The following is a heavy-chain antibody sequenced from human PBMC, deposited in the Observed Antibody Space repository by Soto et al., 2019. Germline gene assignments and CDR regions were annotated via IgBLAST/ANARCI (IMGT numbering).Heavy chain of an antibody. CDR2: IYYSGST. Sequence: SETLSLTCTVSGVPISSGGYYWSWIRQHPGKGLEWIGYIYYSGSTYYNPSLKSRVTISVDTSKNQFSLKLSSVTAADTAVYYCARAGPVAVVPHYYFDYWGQGSLVTVSS. J-gene: IGHJ4*02. V-gene: IGHV4-31*03. CDR3: ARAGPVAVVPHYYFDY. D-gene: IGHD6-19*01. CDR1: GVPISSGGYY.